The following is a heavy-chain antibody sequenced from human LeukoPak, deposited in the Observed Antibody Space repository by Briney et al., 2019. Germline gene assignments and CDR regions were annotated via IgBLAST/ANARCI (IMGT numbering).Heavy chain of an antibody. CDR3: ARLLGYCSSTSCSGYFDY. CDR1: GYSFTSYW. J-gene: IGHJ4*02. CDR2: IYPGDSDT. V-gene: IGHV5-51*01. Sequence: GESLKISCKGSGYSFTSYWIGWVRQMPGKGLEWMGIIYPGDSDTRYSPSFQGQVTISADKSISTAYLQWSSLKASDTAMYYCARLLGYCSSTSCSGYFDYWGQGTLVTVSS. D-gene: IGHD2-2*01.